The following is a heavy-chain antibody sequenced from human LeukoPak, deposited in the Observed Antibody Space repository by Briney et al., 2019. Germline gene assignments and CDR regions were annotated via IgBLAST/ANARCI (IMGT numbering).Heavy chain of an antibody. D-gene: IGHD1-20*01. J-gene: IGHJ4*02. Sequence: SETLSLTCAVYGGSFSGYYWSWIRQPPGKGLEWIGEIDYSGSTKYLPSLKSRVTISVDTSKNQFSLNLSSVTAADTAVNYCARELTGTTTFDYWGQGTLVTVSS. V-gene: IGHV4-34*01. CDR3: ARELTGTTTFDY. CDR1: GGSFSGYY. CDR2: IDYSGST.